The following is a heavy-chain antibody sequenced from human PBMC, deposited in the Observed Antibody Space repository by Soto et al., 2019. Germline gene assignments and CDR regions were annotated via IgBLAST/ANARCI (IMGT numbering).Heavy chain of an antibody. CDR1: GYTLTELS. J-gene: IGHJ3*02. CDR3: ATGKWDLFNDAFDI. CDR2: FDPEDGET. Sequence: ASVKVSCKVSGYTLTELSMHWVRQAPGKGLEWMGGFDPEDGETIYAQKFQGRVTMTEDTSTDTAYMELSSLRSEDTAVYYCATGKWDLFNDAFDIWGQGTMVTASS. D-gene: IGHD1-26*01. V-gene: IGHV1-24*01.